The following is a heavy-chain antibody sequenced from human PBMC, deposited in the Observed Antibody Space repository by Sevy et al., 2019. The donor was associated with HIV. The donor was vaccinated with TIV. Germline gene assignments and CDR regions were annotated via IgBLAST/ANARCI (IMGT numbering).Heavy chain of an antibody. CDR1: GFTFSSYS. Sequence: GGSLRLSCAASGFTFSSYSMNWVRHAPGKGLEWVSSISSSSSYIYYADSVKGRFTISRDNAKNSLYLQMNSLRAEDTAVYYCARGVDSSSEYYFDYWGQGTLVTVSS. V-gene: IGHV3-21*01. CDR2: ISSSSSYI. CDR3: ARGVDSSSEYYFDY. D-gene: IGHD6-6*01. J-gene: IGHJ4*02.